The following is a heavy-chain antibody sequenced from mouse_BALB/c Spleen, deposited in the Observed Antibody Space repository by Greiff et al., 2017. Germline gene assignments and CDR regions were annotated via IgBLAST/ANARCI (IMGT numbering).Heavy chain of an antibody. V-gene: IGHV5-6*01. Sequence: EVKLMESGGDLVKPGGSLKLSCAASGFTFSSYGMSWVRQTPDKRLEWVATISSGGSYTYYPDSVKGRFTISRDNAKNTLYLQMSSLKSEDTAMYYCARDLDGYWYFDVWGAGTTVTVSS. CDR1: GFTFSSYG. CDR2: ISSGGSYT. CDR3: ARDLDGYWYFDV. J-gene: IGHJ1*01.